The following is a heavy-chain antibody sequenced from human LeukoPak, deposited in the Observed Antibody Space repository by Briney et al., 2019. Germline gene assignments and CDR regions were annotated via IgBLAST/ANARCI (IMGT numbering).Heavy chain of an antibody. D-gene: IGHD6-13*01. Sequence: SETLSLTCTVSDGSINGYYWSWIRQPPGKGLDWIGYIYYSGSTNYNPSLKSRVTISVDTSKNQFSLKLSSVTAADTAVYYCARGAAAANLDYWGQGTLVTVSS. J-gene: IGHJ4*02. CDR1: DGSINGYY. CDR3: ARGAAAANLDY. CDR2: IYYSGST. V-gene: IGHV4-59*01.